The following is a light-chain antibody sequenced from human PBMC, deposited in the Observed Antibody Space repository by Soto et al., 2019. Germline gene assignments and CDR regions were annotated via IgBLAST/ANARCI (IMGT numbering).Light chain of an antibody. CDR1: QSVSSSY. J-gene: IGKJ5*01. CDR3: QQYGSSPDT. CDR2: GAS. V-gene: IGKV3-20*01. Sequence: EIVLTQSPGTLSLSPGERATLSCRASQSVSSSYLAWYQQKPGQAPRLLIDGASSRATGIPDRLSGSGSGTDFTLTISRLEPGDFAVYYCQQYGSSPDTFGQGTRLEIK.